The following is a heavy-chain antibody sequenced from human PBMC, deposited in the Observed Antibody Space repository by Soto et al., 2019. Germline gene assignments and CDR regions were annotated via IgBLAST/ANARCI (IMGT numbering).Heavy chain of an antibody. Sequence: EVQLLESGGGLVQPGGSLRLSCAASGFTFSSYAMSWVRQAPGKGLEWVSAISGSGGSTYYADSVKGRFTISRDNSKNTLYLQMNSLRADDTAVYYCAKDPLMSGYCTNGVCSWGQGTLVTVSS. CDR2: ISGSGGST. J-gene: IGHJ5*02. D-gene: IGHD2-8*01. V-gene: IGHV3-23*01. CDR3: AKDPLMSGYCTNGVCS. CDR1: GFTFSSYA.